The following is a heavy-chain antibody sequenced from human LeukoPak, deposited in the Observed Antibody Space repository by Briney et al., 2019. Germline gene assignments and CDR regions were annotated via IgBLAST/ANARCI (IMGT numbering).Heavy chain of an antibody. V-gene: IGHV3-33*01. CDR3: ARADYGDYNFDY. CDR1: GFTFSSYG. D-gene: IGHD4-17*01. J-gene: IGHJ4*02. Sequence: GGSLRLSCAASGFTFSSYGMHWVRQAPGKGLEWVAVIWYDGSNKHYADSVKGRFTISRDNSKNTLYLQMNSLRAEDTAVYYCARADYGDYNFDYWGQGTLVTVSS. CDR2: IWYDGSNK.